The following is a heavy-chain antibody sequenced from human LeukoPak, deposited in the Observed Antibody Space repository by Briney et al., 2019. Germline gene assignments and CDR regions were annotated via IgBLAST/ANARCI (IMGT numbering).Heavy chain of an antibody. CDR1: GDSISSYY. D-gene: IGHD3-10*01. CDR3: ARAGIIMVRGVTLNWFDP. Sequence: PSETLSLTCTVSGDSISSYYWSWIRQPPGKGLEWIGYIYYNGNTNYNPSLKSRVTISVDTSENQVSLKLSSVTAADTAVYYWARAGIIMVRGVTLNWFDPWGQGTPVTVSS. V-gene: IGHV4-59*01. J-gene: IGHJ5*02. CDR2: IYYNGNT.